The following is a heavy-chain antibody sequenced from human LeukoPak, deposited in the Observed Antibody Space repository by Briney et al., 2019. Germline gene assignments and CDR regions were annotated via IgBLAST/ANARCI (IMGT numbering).Heavy chain of an antibody. V-gene: IGHV3-23*01. CDR3: ARSTSGGSFSFDY. J-gene: IGHJ4*02. D-gene: IGHD2-15*01. CDR2: ISDTGGST. Sequence: GGSLRLSCAASGFSFNSYAMSWVRQAPGKGLEWISAISDTGGSTYHADSVKGRFTIPRDNSKNTLSLQMNSQRAEDTAVYYCARSTSGGSFSFDYWGQGTLVTVSS. CDR1: GFSFNSYA.